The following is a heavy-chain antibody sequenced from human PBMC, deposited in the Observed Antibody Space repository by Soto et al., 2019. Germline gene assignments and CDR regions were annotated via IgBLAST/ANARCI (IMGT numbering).Heavy chain of an antibody. V-gene: IGHV4-59*08. J-gene: IGHJ5*02. CDR2: IYYSGST. D-gene: IGHD3-3*01. CDR1: GGSISSYY. CDR3: ARLRFLEQNWFDP. Sequence: QVQLQESGPGLVKPSETLSLTCTVSGGSISSYYWSWIRQPPGKGLEWIGYIYYSGSTNYNPSLKRRVTISVDTSKNQFSLKLSSVTAADTAVYYCARLRFLEQNWFDPWGQGTLVTVSS.